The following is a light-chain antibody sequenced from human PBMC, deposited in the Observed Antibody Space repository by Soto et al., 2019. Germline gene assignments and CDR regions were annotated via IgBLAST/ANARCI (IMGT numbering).Light chain of an antibody. CDR3: QVRTNWSIA. V-gene: IGKV3-11*01. J-gene: IGKJ5*01. CDR2: EAS. Sequence: EIVLTQSPATLSLSPGERVTLSCRSSQTVSSSLALYQQKPGQAPRLIIYEASNRATGVPARFSGSGSGTDFTLTISSLEPEDFAVYYCQVRTNWSIAFGRGTRREIK. CDR1: QTVSSS.